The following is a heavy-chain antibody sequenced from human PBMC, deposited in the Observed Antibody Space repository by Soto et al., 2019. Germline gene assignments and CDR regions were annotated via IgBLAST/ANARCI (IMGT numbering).Heavy chain of an antibody. Sequence: QVQLQESGPGLVKPSETLSLTCTVSGGSVSSSSYYWNWIRQPPGKGLEWIGYIYYSGSNNYNPSLKSRVTISVDTSKNQFSLKLSSVTAADTAVYYCARDPPRMYYFDYWCQGTLVTASS. V-gene: IGHV4-61*01. J-gene: IGHJ4*02. CDR1: GGSVSSSSYY. D-gene: IGHD2-8*01. CDR2: IYYSGSN. CDR3: ARDPPRMYYFDY.